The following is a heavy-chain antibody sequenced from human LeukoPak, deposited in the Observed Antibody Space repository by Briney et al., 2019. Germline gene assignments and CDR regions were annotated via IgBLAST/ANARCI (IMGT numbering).Heavy chain of an antibody. J-gene: IGHJ4*02. CDR1: GRSFSGYY. CDR3: ASRQPAISAAD. Sequence: SETLSLTCAVYGRSFSGYYWSGIRQPPGKGLEWIGEINHSGSTSYNPSLKSRVTISVDTSKNQFSLKLSSVTAADTAVYYCASRQPAISAADWGQGTLVTVSS. CDR2: INHSGST. V-gene: IGHV4-34*01. D-gene: IGHD6-13*01.